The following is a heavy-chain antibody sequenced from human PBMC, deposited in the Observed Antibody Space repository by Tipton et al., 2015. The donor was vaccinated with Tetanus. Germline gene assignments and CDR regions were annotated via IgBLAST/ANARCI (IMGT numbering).Heavy chain of an antibody. J-gene: IGHJ4*03. Sequence: RSLRLSCAASGFTFSNSGMHWVRQAPGKGLEWVAIISYDGNYQSYAESVKGRFTISRDNSKSTLFLQMNGLRAEDTAVYYLIYTISLSAFYFWGHGSLVLVFS. CDR3: IYTISLSAFYF. D-gene: IGHD6-13*01. CDR2: ISYDGNYQ. CDR1: GFTFSNSG. V-gene: IGHV3-30*03.